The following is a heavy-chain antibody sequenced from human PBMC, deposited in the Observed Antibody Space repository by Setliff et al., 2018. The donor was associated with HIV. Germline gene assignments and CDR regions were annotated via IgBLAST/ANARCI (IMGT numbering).Heavy chain of an antibody. CDR1: GGTFSSYA. V-gene: IGHV1-69*05. CDR3: ARYRAHYYDSSGQMPFDI. CDR2: IIPIFGTA. J-gene: IGHJ3*02. Sequence: ASVKVSCKASGGTFSSYAISWVRQAPGQGLEWMGGIIPIFGTANYAQKFQGRVTITTDESTSTAYMELSSLRSEDTAVYYCARYRAHYYDSSGQMPFDIWGQGTMVTVSS. D-gene: IGHD3-22*01.